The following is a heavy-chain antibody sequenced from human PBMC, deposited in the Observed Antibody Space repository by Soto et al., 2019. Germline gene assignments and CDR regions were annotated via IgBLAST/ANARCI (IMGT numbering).Heavy chain of an antibody. V-gene: IGHV4-30-2*01. CDR3: AAGGGLPRYY. CDR1: GGSISSGGYS. J-gene: IGHJ4*02. CDR2: IYHSGST. D-gene: IGHD5-12*01. Sequence: QLQLQESGSGLVKPSQTLSLTCAVSGGSISSGGYSWSWIRQPPGKGLEWIGYIYHSGSTDYNPSPKSRVTRSVDRSKNQFSLKLSSVTAADTAVYYCAAGGGLPRYYWGQGTLVTVSS.